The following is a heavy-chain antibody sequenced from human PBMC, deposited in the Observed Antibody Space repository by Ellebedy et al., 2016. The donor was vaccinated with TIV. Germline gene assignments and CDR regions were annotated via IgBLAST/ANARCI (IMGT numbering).Heavy chain of an antibody. CDR2: IYYTGST. J-gene: IGHJ4*02. D-gene: IGHD5-24*01. CDR1: GGSISGSSYY. CDR3: ARGRWLQPYFDY. Sequence: MPSETLSLTCTVSGGSISGSSYYWGWIRQHPGKGLEWIGYIYYTGSTYYNPSLKSRLIISVDTSKNQFSLKLTSVTAADTAVYYFARGRWLQPYFDYWGQGTPVTVSS. V-gene: IGHV4-31*03.